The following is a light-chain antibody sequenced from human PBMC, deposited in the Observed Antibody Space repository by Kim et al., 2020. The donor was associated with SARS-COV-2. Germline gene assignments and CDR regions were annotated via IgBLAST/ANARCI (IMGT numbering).Light chain of an antibody. J-gene: IGKJ1*01. CDR1: QSIGIW. CDR2: KAS. V-gene: IGKV1-5*03. CDR3: QQYHSSLWT. Sequence: DIQMTQSPSTLSASVGYRVTITCRASQSIGIWLAWYQQKPGKAPKVLVYKASSLERGVPSRFSGTGSGTEFTLTISSLQPDDFATYHCQQYHSSLWTFFQGTKMDIK.